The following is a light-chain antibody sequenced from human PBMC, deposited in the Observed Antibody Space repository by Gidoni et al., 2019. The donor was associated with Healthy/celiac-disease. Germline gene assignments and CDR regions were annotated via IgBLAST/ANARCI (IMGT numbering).Light chain of an antibody. Sequence: SYVLTQPPSVSAAPGQTARITCGGNNIGSKSVHWYQQKPGQAPVLVVYDDSDRPSGITERCSGSNTGNTATLTISRVEAGDEADYYCQVWDSSSDRVVFGGGTKLTVL. V-gene: IGLV3-21*02. J-gene: IGLJ2*01. CDR1: NIGSKS. CDR3: QVWDSSSDRVV. CDR2: DDS.